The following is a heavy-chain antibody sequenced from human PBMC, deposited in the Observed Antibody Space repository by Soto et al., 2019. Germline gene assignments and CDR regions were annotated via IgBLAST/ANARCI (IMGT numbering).Heavy chain of an antibody. D-gene: IGHD2-15*01. Sequence: QVQLQESGPGLVKPSQTLSLTCSVSGGSVTSSDFYWSWLRQPPGKGLEWIGYIYYSENSYSGPPLGSLVSISLDTSKNLFSLSLTSVTAADPAVYYCARKKGYCSLSVCFPPNRLDFWCPGILVTVSS. CDR2: IYYSENS. CDR1: GGSVTSSDFY. CDR3: ARKKGYCSLSVCFPPNRLDF. V-gene: IGHV4-30-4*01. J-gene: IGHJ4*02.